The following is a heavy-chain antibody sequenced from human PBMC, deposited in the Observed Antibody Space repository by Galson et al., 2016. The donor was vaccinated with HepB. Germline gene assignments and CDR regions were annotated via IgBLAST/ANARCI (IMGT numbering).Heavy chain of an antibody. V-gene: IGHV5-51*01. CDR3: ARQVGATHNH. CDR2: IYPGDSDT. D-gene: IGHD1-26*01. Sequence: QSGAEVKKPGESLKISCQGSGYSFAKYWIVWVRQMPGKGLEWMGIIYPGDSDTTYSPSFQCQVTISADKSISTAYLQWSSLKASDTAMYYCARQVGATHNHWGQGTLVTVSS. J-gene: IGHJ5*02. CDR1: GYSFAKYW.